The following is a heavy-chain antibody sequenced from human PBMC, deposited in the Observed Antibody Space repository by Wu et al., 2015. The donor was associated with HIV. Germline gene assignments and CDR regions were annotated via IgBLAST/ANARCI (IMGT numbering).Heavy chain of an antibody. V-gene: IGHV1-69*13. Sequence: QVQLVQSGPEVKNPGASVKVSCKAFGYTFTSYGVSWVRQAPGQGLEWMGRIIPVFGTTNYAQKFQGRVTITADESTSRAYMELSSLRSEDTAVYYCARRSSNSDWYFDLWGHGTLVTVSS. J-gene: IGHJ2*01. CDR3: ARRSSNSDWYFDL. D-gene: IGHD2-2*01. CDR2: IIPVFGTT. CDR1: GYTFTSYG.